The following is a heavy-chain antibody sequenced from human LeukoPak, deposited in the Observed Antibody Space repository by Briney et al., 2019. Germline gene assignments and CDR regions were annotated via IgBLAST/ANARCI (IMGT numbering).Heavy chain of an antibody. D-gene: IGHD3-10*01. J-gene: IGHJ4*02. CDR2: ISSSGSTI. V-gene: IGHV3-48*03. CDR1: GFTFSSYE. Sequence: GGSLRLSCAASGFTFSSYEMNWVRQAPGKGLEWVSYISSSGSTIYYADSVKGRFTISRDNAKNSLYLQMNSLRAEDTAVYYCAHITMVRGVRFPFDYWGQGTLVTVSS. CDR3: AHITMVRGVRFPFDY.